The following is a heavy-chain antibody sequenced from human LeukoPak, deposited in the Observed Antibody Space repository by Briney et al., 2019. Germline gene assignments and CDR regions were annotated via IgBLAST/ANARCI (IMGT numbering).Heavy chain of an antibody. CDR2: IYYSGST. D-gene: IGHD6-19*01. V-gene: IGHV4-59*08. CDR1: GGSISSYY. Sequence: SETLSLTCTVSGGSISSYYWSWIRQPPGKGLEWIGYIYYSGSTNYNPSLKSRVTISVDTSKNQFSLKLTSVTAADTAVYYCVRYRYNNGWHPDYWAREPWSPSPQ. J-gene: IGHJ4*02. CDR3: VRYRYNNGWHPDY.